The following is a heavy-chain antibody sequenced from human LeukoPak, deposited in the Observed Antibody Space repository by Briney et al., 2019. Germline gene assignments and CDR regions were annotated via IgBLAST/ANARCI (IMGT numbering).Heavy chain of an antibody. CDR3: ARDHLTVGATGSSDI. CDR2: IKQDGGEK. CDR1: GFTFSTYW. Sequence: GGSLRLSCEASGFTFSTYWMSWVRQAPGKGLELVGNIKQDGGEKNYVDSVRGRFTISRDNAKNSLYMQMNSLRAEDTAVYYCARDHLTVGATGSSDIWGQGTMVTVSS. J-gene: IGHJ3*02. V-gene: IGHV3-7*03. D-gene: IGHD4-23*01.